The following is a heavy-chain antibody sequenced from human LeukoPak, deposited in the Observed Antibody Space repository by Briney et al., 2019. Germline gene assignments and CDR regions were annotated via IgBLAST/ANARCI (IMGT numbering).Heavy chain of an antibody. Sequence: SETLSLTCAVYGGSFSGYYWSWIRQPPGKGLEWIGEINHSGSTNYNPSLKSRVTISVDTSKNQFSLKLSSVTAADTAVYYCARGRYCSSTSCPGRFDPWGQGTLVTVSS. CDR1: GGSFSGYY. V-gene: IGHV4-34*01. CDR3: ARGRYCSSTSCPGRFDP. CDR2: INHSGST. J-gene: IGHJ5*02. D-gene: IGHD2-2*01.